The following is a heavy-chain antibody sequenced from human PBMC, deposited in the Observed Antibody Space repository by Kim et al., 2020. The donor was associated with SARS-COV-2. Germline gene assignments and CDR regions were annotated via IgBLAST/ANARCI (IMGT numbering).Heavy chain of an antibody. CDR2: SAS. CDR3: AGVISGAIDY. Sequence: SASFYANYVRGRFTVSRDNTKNSLYLQVNSLRAEDTAVLYCAGVISGAIDYWGRRTRVTVSS. D-gene: IGHD3-10*01. V-gene: IGHV3-7*01. J-gene: IGHJ4*02.